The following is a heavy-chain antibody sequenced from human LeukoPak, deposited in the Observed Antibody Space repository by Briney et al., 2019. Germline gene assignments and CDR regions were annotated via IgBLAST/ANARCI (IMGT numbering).Heavy chain of an antibody. CDR2: MNPNTGDT. CDR1: GYTFTGYD. D-gene: IGHD1-26*01. CDR3: TRGSLSGSSRDY. Sequence: ASVKVSCKASGYTFTGYDVNWVRQAPGQGLEWMGWMNPNTGDTGYARKFQGRVTMTRNSSIDTAYMELSGLRSEDTAVYYCTRGSLSGSSRDYWGQGTLLTVSS. J-gene: IGHJ4*02. V-gene: IGHV1-8*01.